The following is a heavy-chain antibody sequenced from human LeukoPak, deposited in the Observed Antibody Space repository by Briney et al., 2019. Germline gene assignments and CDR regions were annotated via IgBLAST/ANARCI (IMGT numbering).Heavy chain of an antibody. D-gene: IGHD5-18*01. CDR3: AREEGYSYGLDY. CDR2: IYYSGST. Sequence: SETLSLTCTVSGGSISSGGYYWSWIRQHPGKGLEWIGYIYYSGSTYYNPSLKSRVTISVDTSKNQFSLRLSSVTAADTAVYYCAREEGYSYGLDYWGQGTLVTVSS. CDR1: GGSISSGGYY. V-gene: IGHV4-31*03. J-gene: IGHJ4*02.